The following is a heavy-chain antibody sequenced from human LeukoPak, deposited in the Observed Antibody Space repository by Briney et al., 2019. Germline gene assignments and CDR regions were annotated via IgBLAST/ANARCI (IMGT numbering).Heavy chain of an antibody. J-gene: IGHJ5*02. CDR1: GDSISGYS. CDR2: IYYNGNT. CDR3: ARGGGSYSSSSGDWFDP. D-gene: IGHD6-6*01. Sequence: SETLSLTCTVSGDSISGYSWTWIRQPPGKGLEWIGYIYYNGNTNYNPSLKSRVTISIDTSKNQFSLKLSSVTATDTAVYYCARGGGSYSSSSGDWFDPWGQGTLVTVSS. V-gene: IGHV4-59*12.